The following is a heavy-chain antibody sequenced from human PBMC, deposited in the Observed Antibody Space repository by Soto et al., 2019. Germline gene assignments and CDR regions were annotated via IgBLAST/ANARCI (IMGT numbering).Heavy chain of an antibody. J-gene: IGHJ4*02. D-gene: IGHD5-12*01. V-gene: IGHV1-69*06. CDR2: IIPIFSTA. CDR3: AAQAGYDLSIPESFDY. CDR1: GGTFSSYA. Sequence: SVKISCNASGGTFSSYAISWVRQAPGQELEWMGGIIPIFSTANYAQKFQGSVTTTADKSTSNAYMELSSLRSEDAAVYYCAAQAGYDLSIPESFDYWGQGTLVTVSS.